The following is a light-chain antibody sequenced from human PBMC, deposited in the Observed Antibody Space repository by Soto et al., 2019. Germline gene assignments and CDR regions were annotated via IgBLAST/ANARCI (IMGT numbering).Light chain of an antibody. CDR2: SNN. CDR3: AAWDDSLNGRL. V-gene: IGLV1-44*01. J-gene: IGLJ1*01. CDR1: GSNIGSNT. Sequence: QSVLTQPPSASGTPGQRVTISCSGSGSNIGSNTVDWYQQHPGTTPKHLIYSNNQQPSGVADRVSGSKSGTSVSLAISGLQSEDEADYYCAAWDDSLNGRLFGTGTKLTVL.